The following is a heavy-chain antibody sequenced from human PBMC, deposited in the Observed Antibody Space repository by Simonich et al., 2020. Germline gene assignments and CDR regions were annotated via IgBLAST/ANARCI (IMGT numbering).Heavy chain of an antibody. CDR2: TNPNSGGT. CDR1: GYTFTGYY. CDR3: ARDSYSSWYFDL. D-gene: IGHD6-13*01. Sequence: QVQLVQSGAVVKKPGASVKVSCTASGYTFTGYYMHWVRQAPGQGLEWMGWTNPNSGGTNYAQKCQGRVTMTRDTSISTAYMGLSRLRSDDTAVYYCARDSYSSWYFDLWGRGTLVTVSS. V-gene: IGHV1-2*02. J-gene: IGHJ2*01.